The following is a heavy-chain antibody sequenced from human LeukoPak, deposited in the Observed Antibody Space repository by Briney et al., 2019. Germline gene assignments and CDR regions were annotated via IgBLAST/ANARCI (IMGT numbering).Heavy chain of an antibody. Sequence: GGSLRLSCAASGFTFSGSTMHWVRQASGKGLEWVGRIRSKANSYATAYAASVKGRFTISRDDSKNTAYLQMNSLKTENTAVYYCTSIAAQDYWGQGTLVTVSS. D-gene: IGHD6-6*01. J-gene: IGHJ4*02. CDR1: GFTFSGST. CDR2: IRSKANSYAT. V-gene: IGHV3-73*01. CDR3: TSIAAQDY.